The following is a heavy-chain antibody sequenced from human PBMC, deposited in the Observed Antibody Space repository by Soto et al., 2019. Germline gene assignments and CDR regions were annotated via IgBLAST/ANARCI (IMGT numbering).Heavy chain of an antibody. CDR3: ARATGYSSTWYDS. D-gene: IGHD6-13*01. V-gene: IGHV4-61*01. CDR1: GASVSSGSDF. Sequence: SETLSLTCVVSGASVSSGSDFWSWIRQPPGKGLEWLGYMYYSGSTKYNPSLKSRVTISADTSKNQFSLKLFSVTAADTARYYCARATGYSSTWYDSWGQGIQVTVSS. CDR2: MYYSGST. J-gene: IGHJ5*01.